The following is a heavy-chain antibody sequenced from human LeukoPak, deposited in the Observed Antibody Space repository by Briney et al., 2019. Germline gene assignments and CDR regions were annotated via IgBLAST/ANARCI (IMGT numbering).Heavy chain of an antibody. CDR2: ISSSSSYT. V-gene: IGHV3-11*06. J-gene: IGHJ5*02. D-gene: IGHD3-10*01. CDR1: GFTFSDYY. CDR3: ARFITMVRGVIPENWFDP. Sequence: GGSLRLSCAASGFTFSDYYMSWIRQAPGKGLEWVSYISSSSSYTNYADSVKGRFTISRDNAKNSLYLQMISLRAEDTAVYYCARFITMVRGVIPENWFDPWGQGTLVTVSS.